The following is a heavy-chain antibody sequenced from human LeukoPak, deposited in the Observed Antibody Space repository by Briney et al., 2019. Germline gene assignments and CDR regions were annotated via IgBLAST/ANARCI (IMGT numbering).Heavy chain of an antibody. CDR3: AKHSYCSGGSCYGIRWFDP. D-gene: IGHD2-15*01. CDR2: ISGSGGST. J-gene: IGHJ5*02. CDR1: GFTFSSYA. V-gene: IGHV3-23*01. Sequence: GSLRLSCAASGFTFSSYAMSWVRQAPGKGLEWVSAISGSGGSTYYADSVKGRFTISRDNSKNTLYLQMNSLRAEDTAVYYCAKHSYCSGGSCYGIRWFDPWGQGTLVTVSS.